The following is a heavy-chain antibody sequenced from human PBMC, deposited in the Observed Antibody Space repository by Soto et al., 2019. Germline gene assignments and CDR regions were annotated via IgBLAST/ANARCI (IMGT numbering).Heavy chain of an antibody. D-gene: IGHD3-3*01. CDR3: AKDLDSGRRSAHWGDYDFWSGPFDY. Sequence: GGSLRLSCAASGFTFSSYGMHWVRQAPGKGLEWVAVISYDGSNKYYADSVKGRFTISRDNSKNTLYLQMNSLRAEDTAVYYCAKDLDSGRRSAHWGDYDFWSGPFDYWGQGTLVTVSS. CDR1: GFTFSSYG. CDR2: ISYDGSNK. V-gene: IGHV3-30*18. J-gene: IGHJ4*02.